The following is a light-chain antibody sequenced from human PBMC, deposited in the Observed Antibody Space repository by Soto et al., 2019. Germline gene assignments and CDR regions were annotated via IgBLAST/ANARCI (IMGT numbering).Light chain of an antibody. V-gene: IGKV1-39*01. CDR1: QSISSY. J-gene: IGKJ1*01. CDR3: QQSYSTPQT. Sequence: DIQMTKSPSSLSASVGERSPITGRASQSISSYLNWYQQKPGKAPKLLIYAASSLQSGVPSRFSGSGSGTDFTLTISSLQPEEFATYYCQQSYSTPQTVGQGTKVDIK. CDR2: AAS.